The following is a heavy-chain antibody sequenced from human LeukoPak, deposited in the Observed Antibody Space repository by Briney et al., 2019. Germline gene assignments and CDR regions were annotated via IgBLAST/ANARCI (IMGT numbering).Heavy chain of an antibody. V-gene: IGHV3-21*01. CDR1: GFTFRSYS. CDR2: ISSSSSYI. Sequence: GGSLRLSCAASGFTFRSYSMNWVRQAPGKGLEWVSSISSSSSYIYYADSVKGRFTISRDNAKNSLYLQMNSLRAEDTAVYYCARGVNYYYYGMDVWGQGTTATVSS. D-gene: IGHD3-3*01. J-gene: IGHJ6*02. CDR3: ARGVNYYYYGMDV.